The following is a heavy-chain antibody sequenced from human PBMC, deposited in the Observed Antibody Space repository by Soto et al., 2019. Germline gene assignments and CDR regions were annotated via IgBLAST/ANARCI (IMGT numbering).Heavy chain of an antibody. Sequence: PSETLSLTCTVSGGSVSSGDYYWSWIRQPPGKGLEWIGYIYYSGNTNYNPSLKSRVIISVDTSKNLFSLKLTSVTPADTAVYYCARITVDTYMIYWVDPWGRGTLVTVSS. CDR2: IYYSGNT. V-gene: IGHV4-61*08. CDR3: ARITVDTYMIYWVDP. J-gene: IGHJ5*02. D-gene: IGHD5-18*01. CDR1: GGSVSSGDYY.